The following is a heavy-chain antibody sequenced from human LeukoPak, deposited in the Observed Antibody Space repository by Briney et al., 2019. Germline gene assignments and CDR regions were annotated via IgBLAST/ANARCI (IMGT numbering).Heavy chain of an antibody. CDR3: ARQYSSDWYLWFDP. J-gene: IGHJ5*02. Sequence: SETLSLTCTVSGGFISSYYWSWIRQPAGKGLEWIGRIYTSGTTNYNPSLKSRVTMSVDTSKNQFSLKLSSVTAADTAVYYCARQYSSDWYLWFDPWGQGTLVTV. CDR2: IYTSGTT. V-gene: IGHV4-4*07. D-gene: IGHD6-19*01. CDR1: GGFISSYY.